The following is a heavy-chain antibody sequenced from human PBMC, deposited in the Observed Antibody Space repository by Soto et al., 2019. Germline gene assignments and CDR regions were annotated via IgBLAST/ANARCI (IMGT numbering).Heavy chain of an antibody. CDR2: ISSGSSYI. D-gene: IGHD3-10*01. J-gene: IGHJ6*02. CDR1: EFTFSVYS. Sequence: DVQLEESGGGLVKPGGSLRLSCVASEFTFSVYSMNWVRQAPGKGLEWVSSISSGSSYIYYADSVKGRFTISRDNDKSSLFLHMNSLRVDDTAVYYCTRDRVKIRGGYYHYYGMDVWGHWTTVTVSS. CDR3: TRDRVKIRGGYYHYYGMDV. V-gene: IGHV3-21*02.